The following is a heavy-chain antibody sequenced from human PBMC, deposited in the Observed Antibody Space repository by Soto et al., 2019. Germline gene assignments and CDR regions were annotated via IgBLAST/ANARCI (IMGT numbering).Heavy chain of an antibody. D-gene: IGHD3-10*01. CDR1: GGSFSGYY. V-gene: IGHV4-34*01. Sequence: SETLSLTCAVYGGSFSGYYWTWIRQPPGKGLEWIGEINHSGNTNYNVSLKSRLTMSVDASKNRISLKMNSVTAADTAVYYCARRQLVRGAIIPYYHYGLDVWGQGTSVTAP. CDR3: ARRQLVRGAIIPYYHYGLDV. CDR2: INHSGNT. J-gene: IGHJ6*02.